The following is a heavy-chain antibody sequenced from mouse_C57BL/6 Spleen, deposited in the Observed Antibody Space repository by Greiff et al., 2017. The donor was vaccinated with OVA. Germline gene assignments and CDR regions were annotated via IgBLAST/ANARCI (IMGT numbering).Heavy chain of an antibody. J-gene: IGHJ3*01. D-gene: IGHD2-4*01. CDR1: GFSFNTYA. Sequence: EVMLVESGGGLVQPKGSLKLSCAASGFSFNTYAMNWVRQAPGKGLEWVARIRSKSNNYATYYADSVKDRFTISRDDSESMLYLQMNNLKTEDTAMYYCVRQDYDYDGFAYWGQGTLVTVSA. V-gene: IGHV10-1*01. CDR3: VRQDYDYDGFAY. CDR2: IRSKSNNYAT.